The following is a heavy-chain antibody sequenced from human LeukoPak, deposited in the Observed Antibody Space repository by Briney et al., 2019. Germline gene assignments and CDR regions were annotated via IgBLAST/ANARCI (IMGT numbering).Heavy chain of an antibody. CDR3: ARDFYYGSGTSYYYYYMDV. D-gene: IGHD3-10*01. Sequence: ASVTVSCKASGYTFTSYYMRWVRQAPGQGLEWMGIINPSGGSTSYAQKFQGRVTMTRDMSTSTVYMELSSLSSEDTAVYYCARDFYYGSGTSYYYYYMDVWGKGTTVTVSS. CDR1: GYTFTSYY. V-gene: IGHV1-46*01. J-gene: IGHJ6*03. CDR2: INPSGGST.